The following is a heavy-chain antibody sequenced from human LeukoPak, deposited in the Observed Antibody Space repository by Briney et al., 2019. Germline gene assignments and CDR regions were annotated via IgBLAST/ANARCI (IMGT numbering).Heavy chain of an antibody. J-gene: IGHJ4*02. CDR3: ARDLPTMTQFDY. V-gene: IGHV3-74*01. CDR1: GFTFSNYA. Sequence: GGSLRLSCAASGFTFSNYAMTWVRQAPGKGLVWVSRINSDGSSTSYADSVKGRFTISRDNAKNTLYLQMNSLRAEDTAVYYCARDLPTMTQFDYWGQGTLVTVSS. D-gene: IGHD3-22*01. CDR2: INSDGSST.